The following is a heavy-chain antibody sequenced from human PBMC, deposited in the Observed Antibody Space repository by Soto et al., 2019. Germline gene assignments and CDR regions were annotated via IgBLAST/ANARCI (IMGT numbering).Heavy chain of an antibody. D-gene: IGHD1-26*01. V-gene: IGHV2-5*02. CDR2: IYWDDDK. CDR3: ALQYNYSGSYPLLLFDI. CDR1: GFSLSTSGVG. Sequence: SGPTLVNPTQTLTLTCTFSGFSLSTSGVGVGWIRQPPGKALEWLALIYWDDDKRYSPSLESRLTITKDTSKNQVVLTMTNMDPVDTATYYCALQYNYSGSYPLLLFDIWGQGTMVTVSS. J-gene: IGHJ3*02.